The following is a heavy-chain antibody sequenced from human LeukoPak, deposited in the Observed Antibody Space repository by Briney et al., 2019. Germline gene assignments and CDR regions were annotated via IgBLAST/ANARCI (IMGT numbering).Heavy chain of an antibody. CDR2: IIPILGIA. Sequence: SVKVSCKASGGTFSSYTISWVRQAPGQGLEWMGRIIPILGIANYAQKFQGRVTITADKSTSTAYMELSSLRSEDTAVYYCARSYDSSGYSLDYWGQGTLVTVSS. V-gene: IGHV1-69*02. CDR3: ARSYDSSGYSLDY. CDR1: GGTFSSYT. J-gene: IGHJ4*02. D-gene: IGHD3-22*01.